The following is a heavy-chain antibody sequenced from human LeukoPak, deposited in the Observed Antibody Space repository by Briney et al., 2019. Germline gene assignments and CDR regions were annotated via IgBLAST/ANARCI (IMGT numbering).Heavy chain of an antibody. CDR3: ARPVSDYGGMHGAFDY. D-gene: IGHD4-23*01. J-gene: IGHJ4*02. Sequence: ASVKVSCKASGYTFTSYDINWVRQATGQGLEWMGWMNPNSGNTGYAQKFQGRVTITRNTSISTAYMELSSLRSDDTAVYYCARPVSDYGGMHGAFDYWGQGTLVTVSS. CDR2: MNPNSGNT. V-gene: IGHV1-8*03. CDR1: GYTFTSYD.